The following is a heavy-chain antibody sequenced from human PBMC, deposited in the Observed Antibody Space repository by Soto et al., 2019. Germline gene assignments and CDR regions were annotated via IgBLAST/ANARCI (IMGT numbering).Heavy chain of an antibody. CDR3: AKGDNLEWLKKNNWFDP. D-gene: IGHD3-3*01. J-gene: IGHJ5*02. CDR2: ISGSGGST. CDR1: GFTFSSYA. Sequence: EVQLLESGGGLVQPGGSLRLSCAASGFTFSSYAMSWVRQAPGKGLEWVSAISGSGGSTYYADSVKGRFTSSRDNSKNTLYLQMNSLRAEDTAVYYCAKGDNLEWLKKNNWFDPWGQGPLVTVSS. V-gene: IGHV3-23*01.